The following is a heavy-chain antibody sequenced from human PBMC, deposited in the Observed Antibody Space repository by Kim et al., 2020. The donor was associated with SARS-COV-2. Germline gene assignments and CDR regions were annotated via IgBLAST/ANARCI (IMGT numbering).Heavy chain of an antibody. CDR2: IYYSGST. Sequence: SETLSLTCTVSGGSISSSSYYWGWIRQPPGKGLEWIGSIYYSGSTYYNPSLKSRVTISVDTSKNQFSLKLSSVTAADTAVYYCARHVQTTVADYFDYWGQGTLVTVSS. V-gene: IGHV4-39*01. J-gene: IGHJ4*02. D-gene: IGHD4-17*01. CDR1: GGSISSSSYY. CDR3: ARHVQTTVADYFDY.